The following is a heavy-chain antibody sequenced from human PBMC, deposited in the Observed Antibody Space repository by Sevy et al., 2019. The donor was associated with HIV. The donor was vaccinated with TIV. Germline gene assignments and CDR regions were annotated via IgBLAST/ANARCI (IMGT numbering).Heavy chain of an antibody. Sequence: GGSLRLSCAASGFSFSDYYVSWIRQAPGKGLEWVSYINGISTYTNYANSVKVRFTISRDIAKNSSYLQLNSLGGEDLDVYYCAGRASNWDYFDYWGQGTLVTVSS. V-gene: IGHV3-11*06. CDR1: GFSFSDYY. J-gene: IGHJ4*02. CDR2: INGISTYT. D-gene: IGHD4-4*01. CDR3: AGRASNWDYFDY.